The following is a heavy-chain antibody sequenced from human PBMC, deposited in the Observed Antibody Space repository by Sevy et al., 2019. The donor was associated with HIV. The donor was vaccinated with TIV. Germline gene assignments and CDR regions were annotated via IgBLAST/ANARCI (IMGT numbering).Heavy chain of an antibody. V-gene: IGHV3-23*01. D-gene: IGHD3-10*01. Sequence: GGSLRLSCAASGFTFSSYAMSWVRQAPGKGLEWVSAISGSGGSTYYADSVKGRFTISRDNSKNTLYLQMNSLRAEDTAVYYCAGYPRITMVRGVVNWFDPWGQGTLVTVSS. CDR1: GFTFSSYA. J-gene: IGHJ5*02. CDR3: AGYPRITMVRGVVNWFDP. CDR2: ISGSGGST.